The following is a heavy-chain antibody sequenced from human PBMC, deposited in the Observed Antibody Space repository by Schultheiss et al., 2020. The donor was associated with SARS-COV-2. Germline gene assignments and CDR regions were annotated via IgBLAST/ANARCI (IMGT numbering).Heavy chain of an antibody. V-gene: IGHV3-21*04. D-gene: IGHD3-22*01. CDR2: ISSSGSTI. Sequence: GESLKISCAASGFTFSSYAMSWVRQAPGKGLEWVSSISSSGSTIYYADSVKGRFTISRDNAKNSLYLQMNSLRAEDTAVYYCARDGDHYDSSGYRKYYYGMDVWGQGTTVTVSS. CDR3: ARDGDHYDSSGYRKYYYGMDV. J-gene: IGHJ6*02. CDR1: GFTFSSYA.